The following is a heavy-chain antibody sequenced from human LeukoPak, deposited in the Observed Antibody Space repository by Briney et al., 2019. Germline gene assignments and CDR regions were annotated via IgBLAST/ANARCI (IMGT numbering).Heavy chain of an antibody. V-gene: IGHV3-66*01. CDR1: GFTVSSNY. CDR2: IYSGGST. Sequence: GGFLRLSCAASGFTVSSNYMSWVRQAPGKGLEWVSVIYSGGSTYYADSVKGRFTISRDNSKNTLYLQMNSLRAEDTAVYYCARDVTDSSSWPVYYFDYWGQGTLVTVSS. D-gene: IGHD6-13*01. J-gene: IGHJ4*02. CDR3: ARDVTDSSSWPVYYFDY.